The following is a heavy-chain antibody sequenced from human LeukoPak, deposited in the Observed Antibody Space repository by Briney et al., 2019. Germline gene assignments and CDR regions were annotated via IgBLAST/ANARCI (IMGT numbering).Heavy chain of an antibody. CDR2: IYSSGST. CDR1: GGSISSGSYY. CDR3: ARGGGIAAAAYYYYYMDV. Sequence: NPSETLSLTCTVSGGSISSGSYYWSWIRQPAGKGLEWIGRIYSSGSTNYNPSLKSRVTISVDTSKNQFSLKLSSVTAADTAVYYCARGGGIAAAAYYYYYMDVWGKGTTVTVSS. D-gene: IGHD6-13*01. V-gene: IGHV4-61*02. J-gene: IGHJ6*03.